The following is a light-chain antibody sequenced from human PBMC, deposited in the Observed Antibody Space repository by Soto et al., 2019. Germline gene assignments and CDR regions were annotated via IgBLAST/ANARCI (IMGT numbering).Light chain of an antibody. V-gene: IGLV2-23*02. CDR3: CSYAGSSFYV. CDR1: SSVVGSYNL. J-gene: IGLJ1*01. CDR2: EVS. Sequence: QSALTQPASVSGSPGQSITISCTGTSSVVGSYNLVSWYQQHPGKAPKLMIYEVSKRPSGVSNRFSGSKSGNTASLTISGLQAEDEADYYCCSYAGSSFYVSGTGTKVTVL.